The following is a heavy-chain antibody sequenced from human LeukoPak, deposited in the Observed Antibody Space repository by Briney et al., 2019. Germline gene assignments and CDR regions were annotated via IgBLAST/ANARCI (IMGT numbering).Heavy chain of an antibody. V-gene: IGHV1-18*01. CDR3: ARDGRIAVAGSQDYFDY. D-gene: IGHD6-19*01. CDR2: ISAYNGNT. CDR1: GYTFTSYG. Sequence: GASVKVSCKASGYTFTSYGISWVRQAPGQRLEWIGWISAYNGNTNYAQNLQGRITMTTDTSTSTAYIELRSLRSDDTAVYYCARDGRIAVAGSQDYFDYWGQGTLVTVSS. J-gene: IGHJ4*02.